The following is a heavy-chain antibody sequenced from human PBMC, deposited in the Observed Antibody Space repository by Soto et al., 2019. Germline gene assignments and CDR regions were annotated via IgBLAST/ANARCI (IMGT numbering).Heavy chain of an antibody. J-gene: IGHJ4*02. CDR2: ISASAITT. CDR1: GFTFSAYA. V-gene: IGHV3-23*01. CDR3: AKPPGFNNVVPAYFDY. D-gene: IGHD2-15*01. Sequence: GGSLRLSCPGSGFTFSAYAMSWVRQAPGKGLEWVSSISASAITTYNTDSVRGRFTSSRDNSRNTVNLQMNSLRAEDTAVYFCAKPPGFNNVVPAYFDYWGGGTRVTVSS.